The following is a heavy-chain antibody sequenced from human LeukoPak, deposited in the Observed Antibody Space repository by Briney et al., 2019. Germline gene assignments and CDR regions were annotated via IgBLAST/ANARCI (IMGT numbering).Heavy chain of an antibody. V-gene: IGHV4-34*01. Sequence: SETLSLTCAVYGGSFSGYYWSWIRQPPGKGLEWIGEINHSGSTNYNPSLKSRVTISVDTSKNQFSLKLSSVTAADTAVYYCARSFDSSGREYFQHWGQGTLVTVSS. CDR1: GGSFSGYY. D-gene: IGHD3-22*01. J-gene: IGHJ1*01. CDR3: ARSFDSSGREYFQH. CDR2: INHSGST.